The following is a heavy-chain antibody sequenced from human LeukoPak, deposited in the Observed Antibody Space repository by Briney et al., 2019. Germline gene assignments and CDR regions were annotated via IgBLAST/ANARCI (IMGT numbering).Heavy chain of an antibody. CDR3: ARGMIRYFDSTTFDY. CDR2: ISAYNGNT. D-gene: IGHD3-9*01. V-gene: IGHV1-18*01. Sequence: ASVNVSCKASGYTFTSDGISWVRQAPGQGLEWMGWISAYNGNTNYAQKLQGTVTMTTDTSTSTAYMELRSLRSEDTAVYHCARGMIRYFDSTTFDYWGQGTLVTVSS. CDR1: GYTFTSDG. J-gene: IGHJ4*02.